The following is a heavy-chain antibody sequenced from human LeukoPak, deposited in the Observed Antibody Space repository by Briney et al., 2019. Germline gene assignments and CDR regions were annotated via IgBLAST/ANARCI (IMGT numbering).Heavy chain of an antibody. V-gene: IGHV4-31*03. CDR1: GGSISSGGYY. J-gene: IGHJ4*02. CDR3: ARGTTATTLGY. Sequence: PSETLSLTCTVSGGSISSGGYYWSWIRQHPGRGLEWIGYIYYSGSTYYNPSLKSRVTISVDTSKNQFSLKLSSVTAADTAVYYCARGTTATTLGYWGQGTLVTVSS. D-gene: IGHD4-17*01. CDR2: IYYSGST.